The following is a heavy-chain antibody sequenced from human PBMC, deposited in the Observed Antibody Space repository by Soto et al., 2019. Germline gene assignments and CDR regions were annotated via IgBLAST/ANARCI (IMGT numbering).Heavy chain of an antibody. CDR3: ARHLTTVVTYYFDY. V-gene: IGHV4-39*01. D-gene: IGHD4-17*01. CDR1: GGSISSSSYY. J-gene: IGHJ4*02. Sequence: SETLSLTCTVSGGSISSSSYYWGWIRQPPGKGLEWIGSIYYSGSTYYNPSLKSRVTISVDTSKNQFSLKLSSVTAADTAVYYCARHLTTVVTYYFDYWGQGTLVTVSS. CDR2: IYYSGST.